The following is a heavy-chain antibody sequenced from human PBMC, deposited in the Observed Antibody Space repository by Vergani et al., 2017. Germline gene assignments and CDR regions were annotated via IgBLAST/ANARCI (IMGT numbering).Heavy chain of an antibody. D-gene: IGHD6-13*01. J-gene: IGHJ6*02. CDR1: GGSFSGYF. Sequence: QVPLQQLGAGLLKPSETLSLTCAVYGGSFSGYFWSWLRQPPGKGLGWIGEVNHSGSTISNPSRKSRVTISVDTSKNQFSLKLSSVTAADTAVYYCARGKLVPYYYYYGMDVWGQGTTVTVSS. CDR2: VNHSGST. CDR3: ARGKLVPYYYYYGMDV. V-gene: IGHV4-34*01.